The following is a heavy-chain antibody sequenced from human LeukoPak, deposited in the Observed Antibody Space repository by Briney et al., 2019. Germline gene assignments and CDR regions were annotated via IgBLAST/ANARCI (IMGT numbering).Heavy chain of an antibody. Sequence: PSETLSLTCAVYGGSFSGYYWSWIRQPPGRALEWIGEIHHGGSTNYTPSLKSRVTISLDTSKKQFSLKLSSVTAADTAVYYCAGPYYDVLTGYYPYFDSWGQGTLVTVSS. CDR1: GGSFSGYY. J-gene: IGHJ4*02. V-gene: IGHV4-34*01. CDR3: AGPYYDVLTGYYPYFDS. CDR2: IHHGGST. D-gene: IGHD3-9*01.